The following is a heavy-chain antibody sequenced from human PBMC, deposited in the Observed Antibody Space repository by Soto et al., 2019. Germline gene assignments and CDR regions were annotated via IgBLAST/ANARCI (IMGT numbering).Heavy chain of an antibody. D-gene: IGHD6-13*01. CDR3: ARAFAGTASSDY. Sequence: GSMRLSCSASGFTFSSYNMIWVRQAPGEGLEWISFIHSGSSSIYYAASVQGRFTISRDNAKNSLFLQMNSLRVEDTGVYYCARAFAGTASSDYWGQGALVTVPS. CDR2: IHSGSSSI. V-gene: IGHV3-21*03. CDR1: GFTFSSYN. J-gene: IGHJ4*02.